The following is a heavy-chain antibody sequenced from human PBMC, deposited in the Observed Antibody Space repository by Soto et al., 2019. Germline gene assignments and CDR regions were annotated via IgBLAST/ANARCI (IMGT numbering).Heavy chain of an antibody. J-gene: IGHJ4*02. D-gene: IGHD3-16*02. Sequence: GGSLRLSCAASGFTFSSYGMHWVRQAPGKGLEWVAVISYDGSNKYYADSVKGRFTISRDNSKNTLYLQMNSLRAEDTAVYYCAKEIRTPLSPHGYWGQGTLVTVTS. V-gene: IGHV3-30*18. CDR1: GFTFSSYG. CDR3: AKEIRTPLSPHGY. CDR2: ISYDGSNK.